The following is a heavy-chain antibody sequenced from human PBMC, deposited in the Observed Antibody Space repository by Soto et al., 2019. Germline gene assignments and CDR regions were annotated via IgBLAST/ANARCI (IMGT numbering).Heavy chain of an antibody. CDR1: GFSFSTYA. CDR3: VKGYCSSTSCYHWFDP. CDR2: ISSSGGST. Sequence: GGSLRLSCSASGFSFSTYAMHWVRQAPGKGLEYVSAISSSGGSTYYADSVKGRFTISRDNSKNTLFLQMSSLRAEDTAVYYCVKGYCSSTSCYHWFDPWGQGT. D-gene: IGHD2-2*01. J-gene: IGHJ5*02. V-gene: IGHV3-64D*06.